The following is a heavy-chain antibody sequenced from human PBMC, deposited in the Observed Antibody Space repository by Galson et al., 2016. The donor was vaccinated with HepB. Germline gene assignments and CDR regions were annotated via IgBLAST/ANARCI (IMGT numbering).Heavy chain of an antibody. CDR1: GFTFSSYA. CDR3: ATDNLACCGADCDY. CDR2: ISGSGGIT. Sequence: SLRLSCAASGFTFSSYAMRWVRQAPGKGLEWISAISGSGGITYYADSVRGRFTISRDNSKSTLYLRMNSLRAEDTAVYYCATDNLACCGADCDYWGQGTRVTVSS. D-gene: IGHD2-21*02. V-gene: IGHV3-23*01. J-gene: IGHJ4*02.